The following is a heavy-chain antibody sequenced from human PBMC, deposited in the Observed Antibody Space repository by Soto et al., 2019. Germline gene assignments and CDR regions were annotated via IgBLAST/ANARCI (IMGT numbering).Heavy chain of an antibody. V-gene: IGHV1-69*06. CDR1: GGTFSSYA. CDR3: PSGDSPGYYGMDG. J-gene: IGHJ6*02. Sequence: QVQLVQSGAEVKKPGSSVKVSCKASGGTFSSYAISWVRQAPGQGLEWMGGIIPIFGTANYAQKVQGRVTITADKHTNPDYMDLSSLTDEDTAVYYCPSGDSPGYYGMDGWGQGTTVTVSS. CDR2: IIPIFGTA. D-gene: IGHD5-18*01.